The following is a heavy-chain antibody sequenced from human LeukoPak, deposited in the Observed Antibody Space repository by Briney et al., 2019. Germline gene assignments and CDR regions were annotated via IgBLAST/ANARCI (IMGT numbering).Heavy chain of an antibody. CDR1: GYTFTGYY. J-gene: IGHJ6*03. Sequence: GASVKVSCKASGYTFTGYYMHWVRQAPGQGLEWMGWINPNSGGTNYAQKFQGRVTMTRDTSISTAYMELSRLRSDDTAVYYCARDTSLLWFGEDVGYYMDVWGKGTTVTVSS. CDR2: INPNSGGT. CDR3: ARDTSLLWFGEDVGYYMDV. V-gene: IGHV1-2*02. D-gene: IGHD3-10*01.